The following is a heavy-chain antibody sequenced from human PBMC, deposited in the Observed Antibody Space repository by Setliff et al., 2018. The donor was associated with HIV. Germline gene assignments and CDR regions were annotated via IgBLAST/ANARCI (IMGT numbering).Heavy chain of an antibody. Sequence: SETLSLTCTVSGGSVISSSDYWGWIRQPPGKGLEWIGTMYYRGTTYNNPSLKSRVTFSEDASKNQCSLNLHSVTATDTAIYYCARHGLTMLRGVPAPILYYFDYWGQGILVTVSS. CDR1: GGSVISSSDY. J-gene: IGHJ4*02. V-gene: IGHV4-39*01. CDR2: MYYRGTT. D-gene: IGHD3-10*01. CDR3: ARHGLTMLRGVPAPILYYFDY.